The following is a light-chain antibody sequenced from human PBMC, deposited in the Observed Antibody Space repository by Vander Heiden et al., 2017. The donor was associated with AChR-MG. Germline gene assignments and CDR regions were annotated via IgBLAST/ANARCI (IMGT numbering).Light chain of an antibody. CDR2: AAS. V-gene: IGKV1-9*01. Sequence: IQSTQSLSSLSASVGATFTTSCRASQCISSNLVWYQQKPGKAPKLLIYAASTLQSEVPSRFSASGSGTDFTLTISSLQPEDFATYYCLHLTYSPKTFGAGTKVEIK. CDR1: QCISSN. J-gene: IGKJ4*01. CDR3: LHLTYSPKT.